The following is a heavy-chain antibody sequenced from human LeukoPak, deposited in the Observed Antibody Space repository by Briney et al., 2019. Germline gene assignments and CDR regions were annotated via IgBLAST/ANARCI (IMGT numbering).Heavy chain of an antibody. CDR2: ISYDGSNK. D-gene: IGHD3-10*01. Sequence: GGSLRLSCAASGFTFSSYGMHWVRQAPGKGLEWVAVISYDGSNKYHADSVKGRFTISRDNSKNTLYLQMNSLRAEDTAVYYCARLGFGELLGPDYWGQGTLVTVSS. J-gene: IGHJ4*02. V-gene: IGHV3-30*03. CDR3: ARLGFGELLGPDY. CDR1: GFTFSSYG.